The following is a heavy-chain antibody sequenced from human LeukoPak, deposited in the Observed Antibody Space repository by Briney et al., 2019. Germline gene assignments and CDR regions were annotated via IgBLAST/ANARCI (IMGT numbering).Heavy chain of an antibody. V-gene: IGHV1-2*06. Sequence: ASVKVSCKASGYTFIGYYMHWVRQAPGQGLEWMGRLNPNSGGTNYAQKFQGRVAMTRDTSISTAYLELSGLTSDDTALYYCATLHRFCSGGSCYSGYGPVDRWGQGTLVTVS. J-gene: IGHJ4*02. CDR2: LNPNSGGT. CDR1: GYTFIGYY. D-gene: IGHD2-15*01. CDR3: ATLHRFCSGGSCYSGYGPVDR.